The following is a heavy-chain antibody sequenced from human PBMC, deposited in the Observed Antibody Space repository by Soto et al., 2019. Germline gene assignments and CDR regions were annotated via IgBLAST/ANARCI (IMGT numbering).Heavy chain of an antibody. CDR1: GFTFSSYG. CDR3: ARDSFGVVLGDAFDI. J-gene: IGHJ3*02. CDR2: IWYDGSNK. D-gene: IGHD3-3*01. Sequence: GGSLRLSCAASGFTFSSYGMHWVRQAPGKGLEWVAVIWYDGSNKYYADSVKGRFTISRDNSKNTLYLQMNSLRAEDTAVYYCARDSFGVVLGDAFDIWGQGTMVTVSS. V-gene: IGHV3-33*01.